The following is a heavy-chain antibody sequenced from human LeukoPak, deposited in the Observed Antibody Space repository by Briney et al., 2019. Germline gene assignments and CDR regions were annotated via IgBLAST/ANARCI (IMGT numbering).Heavy chain of an antibody. CDR1: GYTFTKSY. CDR3: ASPSRFLEWLSLDP. D-gene: IGHD3-3*01. CDR2: INPGGDNT. V-gene: IGHV1-46*01. Sequence: GASVKVSCKASGYTFTKSYIHWVRQAPGQRLEWMGLINPGGDNTNYAQNFQGRVTMTRDTSISTAYMELSRLRSDDTAVYYCASPSRFLEWLSLDPWGQGTLVTVSS. J-gene: IGHJ5*02.